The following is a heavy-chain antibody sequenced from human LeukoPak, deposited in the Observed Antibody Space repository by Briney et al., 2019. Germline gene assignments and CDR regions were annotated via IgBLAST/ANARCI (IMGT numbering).Heavy chain of an antibody. Sequence: SETLSLTCAVYGGSFSGYYWSWIRQPPGKGLEWIGEINHSGSTNYNPSLKSRVTISVDTSKNQFSLKLSSVTAADTAVYYCARRQRGTAVIDYWGQGTLVTVSS. J-gene: IGHJ4*02. CDR2: INHSGST. V-gene: IGHV4-34*01. CDR3: ARRQRGTAVIDY. D-gene: IGHD1-1*01. CDR1: GGSFSGYY.